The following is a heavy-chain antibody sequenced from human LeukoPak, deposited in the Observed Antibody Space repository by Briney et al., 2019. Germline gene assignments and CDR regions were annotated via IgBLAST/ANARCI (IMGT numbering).Heavy chain of an antibody. CDR1: GFTFSSYW. V-gene: IGHV3-7*01. CDR2: IKEDGSEK. D-gene: IGHD1-14*01. J-gene: IGHJ4*02. CDR3: ARGLYNRNY. Sequence: PRGSPRLSCAASGFTFSSYWMSWVRQAPGKGLESVANIKEDGSEKYSEDSVKGRFTISRDNAKNSLDLQMNSLRAEDTAVYYCARGLYNRNYWGQGTLVTVSS.